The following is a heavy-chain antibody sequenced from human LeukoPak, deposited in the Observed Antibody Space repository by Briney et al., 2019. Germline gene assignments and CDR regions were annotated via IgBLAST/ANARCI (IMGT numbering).Heavy chain of an antibody. CDR2: INPNSGGT. D-gene: IGHD2-8*01. CDR3: ARADIVLMVYAQKRIQFDY. Sequence: ASVKVSCKASGYTFTGYYMHWVRQARGQGLEWMGWINPNSGGTNYAQKFQGRVTMTRDTSISTAYMELSRLRSDDTAVYYCARADIVLMVYAQKRIQFDYWGQGTLVTVSS. V-gene: IGHV1-2*02. CDR1: GYTFTGYY. J-gene: IGHJ4*02.